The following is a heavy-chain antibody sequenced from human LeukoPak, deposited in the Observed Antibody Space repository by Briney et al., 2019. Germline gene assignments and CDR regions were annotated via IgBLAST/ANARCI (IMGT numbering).Heavy chain of an antibody. V-gene: IGHV4-59*01. J-gene: IGHJ1*01. CDR3: ARDGSGSNFQH. CDR1: GGSISTYY. D-gene: IGHD6-19*01. Sequence: SETLSLTCTVSGGSISTYYWSWIRQPPGEGLEWIGCIYYSGSTNYNPSLKSRVTISVDTSKNHFSLKLSSLTAADTAVYYCARDGSGSNFQHWGQGTLVTVSS. CDR2: IYYSGST.